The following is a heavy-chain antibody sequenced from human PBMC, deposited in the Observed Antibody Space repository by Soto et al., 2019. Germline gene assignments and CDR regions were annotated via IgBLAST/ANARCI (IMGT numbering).Heavy chain of an antibody. V-gene: IGHV4-39*02. D-gene: IGHD2-15*01. CDR3: ARRDFGVGSCYQFYFDF. J-gene: IGHJ4*02. CDR2: IYYNGRT. Sequence: QLHLQESGPGLVKPSETLSLTCNFSRASISRSDNYWGWIRQSPGKGLEWIGTIYYNGRTYYNPCLKSRVTISVDTSKRHLSLRLRSVTAADTAIYYCARRDFGVGSCYQFYFDFCGQGTLVTVSS. CDR1: RASISRSDNY.